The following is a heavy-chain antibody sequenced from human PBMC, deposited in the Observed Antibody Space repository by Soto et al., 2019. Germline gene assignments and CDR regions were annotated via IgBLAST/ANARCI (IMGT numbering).Heavy chain of an antibody. D-gene: IGHD2-15*01. CDR3: ARDAGYCNSVSCYPYNMDV. J-gene: IGHJ6*02. CDR1: GESISSGDHY. Sequence: SETLSLTCTVSGESISSGDHYWSWVRQSPGEGLEWIGFIYYSGNTYCNPSLKSRVSMSVDTSNNQFSLKLNSVTAADTAVYYCARDAGYCNSVSCYPYNMDVWGQGTTVTVSS. V-gene: IGHV4-30-4*01. CDR2: IYYSGNT.